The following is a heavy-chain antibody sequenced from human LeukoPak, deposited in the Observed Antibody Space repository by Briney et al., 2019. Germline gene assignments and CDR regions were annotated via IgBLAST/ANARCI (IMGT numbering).Heavy chain of an antibody. J-gene: IGHJ3*02. CDR3: ARERGAIVVVRAFDI. CDR2: INPNSGGT. D-gene: IGHD2-21*01. CDR1: GYTFTGYY. V-gene: IGHV1-2*02. Sequence: ASVKVSCKASGYTFTGYYMHWVRQAPGQGLEWMGWINPNSGGTNYAQKFQGRVTMTRDTSISTAYMELSRLRSDDTAVYYCARERGAIVVVRAFDIWGQGTMVTVSS.